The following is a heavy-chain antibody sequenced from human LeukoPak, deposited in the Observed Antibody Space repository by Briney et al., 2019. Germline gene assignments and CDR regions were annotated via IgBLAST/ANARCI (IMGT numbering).Heavy chain of an antibody. J-gene: IGHJ4*02. D-gene: IGHD3-3*01. V-gene: IGHV3-30*04. Sequence: GGSLRLSCAASGFTFSSYAMHWVRQAPGKGLEGVAVISYDGSNKYYADSVKGRFTISRDNSKNTLYLQMNSLRAADTAVYYCAKDSIQEWLVYYFDYWGQGTLVTVSS. CDR2: ISYDGSNK. CDR1: GFTFSSYA. CDR3: AKDSIQEWLVYYFDY.